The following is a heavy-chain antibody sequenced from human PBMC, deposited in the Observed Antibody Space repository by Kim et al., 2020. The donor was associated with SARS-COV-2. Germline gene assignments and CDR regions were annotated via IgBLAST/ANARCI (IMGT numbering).Heavy chain of an antibody. CDR1: GFSLSTSGVG. D-gene: IGHD3-10*01. V-gene: IGHV2-5*02. Sequence: SGPTLVNPTQTLTLTCTFSGFSLSTSGVGVGWIRQPPGKVLEWLALIYWDDDKRYSPSLKSRLTITKDTSKNQVVLTMTNMDPVDTATYYCAHRSELLWFGELLGPFDYWGQGTLVTVSS. J-gene: IGHJ4*02. CDR2: IYWDDDK. CDR3: AHRSELLWFGELLGPFDY.